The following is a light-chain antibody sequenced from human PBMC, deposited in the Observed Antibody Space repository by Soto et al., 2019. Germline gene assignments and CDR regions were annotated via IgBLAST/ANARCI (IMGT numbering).Light chain of an antibody. J-gene: IGKJ4*01. Sequence: IQLTQSPSSLYASVGDRVTITCRASLPISNYLAWYQQKPGKIPNXLIYAASTLQAGVPSRFSGSGSGTDLTITISSLQPEDGEAYDGQKYNSAPLTFGGGTKVDIK. CDR2: AAS. CDR3: QKYNSAPLT. V-gene: IGKV1-27*01. CDR1: LPISNY.